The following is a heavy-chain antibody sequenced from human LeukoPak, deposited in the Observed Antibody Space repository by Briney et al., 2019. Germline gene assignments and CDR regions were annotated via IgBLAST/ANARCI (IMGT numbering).Heavy chain of an antibody. CDR1: GFTFSSYA. D-gene: IGHD2-21*02. J-gene: IGHJ3*02. CDR3: AKGSTEFHEAFDI. CDR2: ISGSGGST. Sequence: AGGSLRLSCAASGFTFSSYAMSWVRQAPGKGLEWVSAISGSGGSTYYADSVKGRFTISRDNSKNTLYLQMNSLRAEDTAVYYCAKGSTEFHEAFDIWGQGTMVTVSS. V-gene: IGHV3-23*01.